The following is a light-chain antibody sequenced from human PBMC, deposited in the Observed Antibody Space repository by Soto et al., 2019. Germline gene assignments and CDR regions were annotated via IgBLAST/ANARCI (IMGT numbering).Light chain of an antibody. V-gene: IGLV2-8*01. J-gene: IGLJ1*01. CDR2: EVY. CDR3: SSYVGTNSYV. CDR1: SSYVGGYNY. Sequence: SVLTQPPSASGSPGQSVTISCTGTSSYVGGYNYVSWYQHHPGKAPKLIIYEVYKRPSGVPDRFSGSKSGNTAALTVSGLQAEDEADYYCSSYVGTNSYVFGTGTKVTVL.